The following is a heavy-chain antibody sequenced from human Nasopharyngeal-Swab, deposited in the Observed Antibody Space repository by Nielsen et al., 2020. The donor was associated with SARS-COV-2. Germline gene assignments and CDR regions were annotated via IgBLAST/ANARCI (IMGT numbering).Heavy chain of an antibody. D-gene: IGHD3-10*01. Sequence: GGSLRLSCAGSGFIFGDCAIHWVRQSSAKGLEWVAHIDKKANNYATEYAASVKGRFTISRDDSSNMAYLQMNRLNTEDTAVYYCTRDNGTYNWFDPRGQGALVTVSS. CDR2: IDKKANNYAT. CDR3: TRDNGTYNWFDP. J-gene: IGHJ5*02. CDR1: GFIFGDCA. V-gene: IGHV3-73*01.